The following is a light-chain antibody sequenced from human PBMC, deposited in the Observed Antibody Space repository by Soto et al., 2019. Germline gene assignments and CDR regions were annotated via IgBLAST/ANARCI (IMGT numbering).Light chain of an antibody. Sequence: QSVLTQPASVSGSPGQSITISCTGTSSDIGDYNSVSWYQQHPGKAPKLMIYEVSNRPSGVSNRFSGSKSGNTASLTISGLQAEDAADYYCSSDSRTNWVFGGGTKVTVL. J-gene: IGLJ3*02. CDR2: EVS. CDR3: SSDSRTNWV. CDR1: SSDIGDYNS. V-gene: IGLV2-14*01.